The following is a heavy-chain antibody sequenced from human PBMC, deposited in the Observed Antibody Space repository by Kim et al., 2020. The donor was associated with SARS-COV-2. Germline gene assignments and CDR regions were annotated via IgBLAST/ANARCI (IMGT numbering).Heavy chain of an antibody. J-gene: IGHJ4*02. V-gene: IGHV1-2*04. D-gene: IGHD5-18*01. Sequence: ASVKVYCKASGYTFTGYYMHWVRQAPGQGLEWMGWINPNSGGTNYAQKFQGWVTMTRDTSISTAYMELSRLRSDDTAVYYCARDRDTAMVTPKYYFDYWGQGTLVTVSS. CDR3: ARDRDTAMVTPKYYFDY. CDR2: INPNSGGT. CDR1: GYTFTGYY.